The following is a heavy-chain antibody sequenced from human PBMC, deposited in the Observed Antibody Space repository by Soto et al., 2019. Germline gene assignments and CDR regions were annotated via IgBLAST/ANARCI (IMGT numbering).Heavy chain of an antibody. D-gene: IGHD3-3*01. V-gene: IGHV4-4*07. CDR2: IYTSGST. CDR3: ARDRETYYDFWSGQQTLYKWCGP. J-gene: IGHJ5*02. CDR1: GGSISSYY. Sequence: SETLSLTCTVSGGSISSYYWSWIRQPAGKGLEWIGRIYTSGSTNYNPSLKSRVTMSVDTSKNQFSLKPSSVTGADTAVYYCARDRETYYDFWSGQQTLYKWCGPWGQGTLVTVSS.